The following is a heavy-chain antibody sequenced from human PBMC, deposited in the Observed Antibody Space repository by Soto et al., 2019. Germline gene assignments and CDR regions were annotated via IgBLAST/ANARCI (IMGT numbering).Heavy chain of an antibody. Sequence: EVQLLESGGGLVQPGGSLRLSCAASGFTFSSYAMSWVRQAPGKGLEWVSAISGSGGSTYYADSVKGRFTISRDNSKNTLYLQMNSLRAEATAVYYCAKEYPTDDYGSGSYPFYYWGQGTLVTVSS. D-gene: IGHD3-10*01. J-gene: IGHJ4*02. V-gene: IGHV3-23*01. CDR3: AKEYPTDDYGSGSYPFYY. CDR1: GFTFSSYA. CDR2: ISGSGGST.